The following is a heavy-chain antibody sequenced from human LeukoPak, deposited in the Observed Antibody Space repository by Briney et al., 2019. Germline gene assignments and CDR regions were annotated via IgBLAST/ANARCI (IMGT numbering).Heavy chain of an antibody. Sequence: SETLSLTCTVSGGSISSSSYYWSWIRQPPGKGLEWIGYIYYSGSTNFSPSLKSRVTISVDTSKNQLSLKLSSVTAADTAVYYCARVVAGKFYWGQGTLVTVSS. J-gene: IGHJ4*02. D-gene: IGHD6-19*01. CDR1: GGSISSSSYY. V-gene: IGHV4-61*01. CDR3: ARVVAGKFY. CDR2: IYYSGST.